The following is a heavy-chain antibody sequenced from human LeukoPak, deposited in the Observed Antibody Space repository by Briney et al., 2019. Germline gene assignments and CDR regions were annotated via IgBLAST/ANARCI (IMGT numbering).Heavy chain of an antibody. V-gene: IGHV3-20*04. CDR3: ARGVYYDSSGYRFDY. CDR1: GFTFDDYG. D-gene: IGHD3-22*01. CDR2: INWNGGST. J-gene: IGHJ4*02. Sequence: GGSLRLSCAASGFTFDDYGVSWVRQAPGKGLEWVSGINWNGGSTGYADSVKGRFTISRDNAKNSLYLQMNSLRAEDTALYYCARGVYYDSSGYRFDYWGQGTLVTVSS.